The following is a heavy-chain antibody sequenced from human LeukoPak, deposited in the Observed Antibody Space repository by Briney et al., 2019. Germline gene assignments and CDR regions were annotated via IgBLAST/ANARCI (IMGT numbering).Heavy chain of an antibody. J-gene: IGHJ6*03. CDR2: IIPIFGTA. V-gene: IGHV1-69*13. Sequence: ASVKVSCKASGGTFSSYAISWVRQAPGQGHEWMGGIIPIFGTANYAQKFQGRVAITADESTSTAYMELSSLRSEDTAVYYCAGPLNYDFWSAVKGGYYYYYMDVWGKGTTVTVSS. D-gene: IGHD3-3*01. CDR1: GGTFSSYA. CDR3: AGPLNYDFWSAVKGGYYYYYMDV.